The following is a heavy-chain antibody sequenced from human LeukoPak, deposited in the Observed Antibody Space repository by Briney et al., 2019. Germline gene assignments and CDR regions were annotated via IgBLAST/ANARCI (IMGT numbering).Heavy chain of an antibody. D-gene: IGHD6-25*01. J-gene: IGHJ4*02. V-gene: IGHV3-21*01. CDR3: ARAVGLYSSEY. CDR1: GFTFSSYS. Sequence: GGSLRLSCAASGFTFSSYSMTWVRQAPGKGLEWVSSISSSSSYIYYADSVKGRFTISRDNAKNSLYLQMNSLRAEDTAVYYCARAVGLYSSEYWGQGTLVTVSS. CDR2: ISSSSSYI.